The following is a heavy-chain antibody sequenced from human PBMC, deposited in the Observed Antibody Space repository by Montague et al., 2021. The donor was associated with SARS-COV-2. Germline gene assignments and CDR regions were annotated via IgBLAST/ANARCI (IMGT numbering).Heavy chain of an antibody. Sequence: SLKLSCAASGFTFGESALNWVRRAPGKGLEWVCLIRSKLYGATKEYAASVQGRITFSRYDSTGIAYLHMNSLKTEATAVYYCTSQPELELKSQRDYYYHGMDVWGQGTTVTVSS. CDR2: IRSKLYGATK. CDR1: GFTFGESA. J-gene: IGHJ6*02. V-gene: IGHV3-49*04. CDR3: TSQPELELKSQRDYYYHGMDV. D-gene: IGHD1-7*01.